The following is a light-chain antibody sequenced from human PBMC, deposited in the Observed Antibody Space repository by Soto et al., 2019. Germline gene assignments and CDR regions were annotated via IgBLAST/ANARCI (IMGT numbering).Light chain of an antibody. V-gene: IGLV2-14*01. Sequence: QAVVTQPASVSGSPGQSITISCTGTSSDVGDYNFVSWYQQHPGKAPKLMIYEVSNRPSGVSNRFSGSKSGNTASLTISGLQAEDEADYYCGSYTSSSTLEVFGTGTKLTVL. J-gene: IGLJ1*01. CDR2: EVS. CDR3: GSYTSSSTLEV. CDR1: SSDVGDYNF.